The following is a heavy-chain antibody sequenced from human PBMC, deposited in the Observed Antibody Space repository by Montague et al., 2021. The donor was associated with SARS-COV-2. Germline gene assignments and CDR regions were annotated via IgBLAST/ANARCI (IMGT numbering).Heavy chain of an antibody. D-gene: IGHD3-10*01. CDR1: SGSIISSGYY. CDR3: ARGMIRGVTTPFDY. V-gene: IGHV4-39*02. CDR2: IYYSGTT. J-gene: IGHJ4*02. Sequence: SETLFLTCSVSSGSIISSGYYWGWIRQPPGKELEWIGNIYYSGTTYYNPSLQSRGTISVDTSKNHLSLRLSSVTAADTAVYFCARGMIRGVTTPFDYWGQGSQVTVSS.